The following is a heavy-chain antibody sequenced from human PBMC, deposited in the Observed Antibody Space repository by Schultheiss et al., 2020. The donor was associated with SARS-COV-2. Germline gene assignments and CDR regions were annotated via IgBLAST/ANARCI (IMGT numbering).Heavy chain of an antibody. J-gene: IGHJ6*02. Sequence: GGSLRLSCAASGFTFSSYAMHWVRQAPGKGLEWVAVISYDGSNKYYADSEKGRFTISRDNSKNTLYLQMNSLRAEDTAVYYCAKDITHSSSMRYYYGMDVWGQGTTVTVSS. V-gene: IGHV3-30-3*01. D-gene: IGHD6-6*01. CDR1: GFTFSSYA. CDR2: ISYDGSNK. CDR3: AKDITHSSSMRYYYGMDV.